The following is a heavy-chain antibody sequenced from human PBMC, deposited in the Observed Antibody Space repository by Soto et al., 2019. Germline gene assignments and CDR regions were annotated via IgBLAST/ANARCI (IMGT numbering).Heavy chain of an antibody. J-gene: IGHJ5*02. CDR1: GGSISSGDYY. Sequence: LSLTCTVSGGSISSGDYYWSWIRQPPGKGLEWIGYIYYSGSTYYNPSLKSRVTISVDTSKNQFSLKLSSVTAADTAVYYCARGQRANWFDPWGQGTLVTVSS. CDR2: IYYSGST. V-gene: IGHV4-30-4*01. CDR3: ARGQRANWFDP. D-gene: IGHD6-25*01.